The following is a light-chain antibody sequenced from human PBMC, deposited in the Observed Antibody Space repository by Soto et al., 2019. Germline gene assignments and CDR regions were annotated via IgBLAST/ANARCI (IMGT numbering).Light chain of an antibody. Sequence: DIQMTHSPSSISAYVGARVTITCRSSQGIRTALGWYQQKPGKDNKRLIYAAYTLHSGVTSRFSGSRSGTDFTLAISSMQPEEVATYYCKKYNTAQWKVGQGTQVEI. CDR2: AAY. CDR3: KKYNTAQWK. J-gene: IGKJ1*01. V-gene: IGKV1-27*01. CDR1: QGIRTA.